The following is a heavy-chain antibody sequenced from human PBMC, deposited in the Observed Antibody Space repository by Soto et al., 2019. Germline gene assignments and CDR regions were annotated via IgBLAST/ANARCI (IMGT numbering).Heavy chain of an antibody. Sequence: QVQLVQSGAEEKKPGASVKVSCKASGYTFTSYAMHWVRQAPGQRLEWMGWINAGNGNTKYSQKFQGRVTITRDTSESTASMALCSLRSEDTAVYYCARVGGWYVPDYWGQGTLVTVSS. CDR3: ARVGGWYVPDY. CDR2: INAGNGNT. V-gene: IGHV1-3*05. CDR1: GYTFTSYA. J-gene: IGHJ4*02. D-gene: IGHD6-19*01.